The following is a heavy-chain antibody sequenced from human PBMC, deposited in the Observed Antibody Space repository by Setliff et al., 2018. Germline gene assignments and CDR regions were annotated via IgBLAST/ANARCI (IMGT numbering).Heavy chain of an antibody. V-gene: IGHV1-2*04. Sequence: GASVKVSCKASGYTFTGYYMHWVRQAPGQGLEWMGWINPNSGGTNYAQKFQGWVTMTRDTPISTAYMELSRPRSDDTAVYYCARSRDGGNSSGYSGAFDIWGQGTMVTVSS. CDR3: ARSRDGGNSSGYSGAFDI. J-gene: IGHJ3*02. CDR1: GYTFTGYY. D-gene: IGHD3-22*01. CDR2: INPNSGGT.